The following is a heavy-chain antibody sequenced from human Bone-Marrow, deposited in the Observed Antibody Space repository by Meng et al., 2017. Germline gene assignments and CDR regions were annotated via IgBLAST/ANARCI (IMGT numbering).Heavy chain of an antibody. CDR3: ARGIAYCGGDCYSLGDAFDI. CDR2: ISSSGSTI. J-gene: IGHJ3*02. D-gene: IGHD2-21*02. Sequence: GESLKISCAASGFTFSSYEMNWVRQAPGKGLEWVSYISSSGSTIYYADSVKGRFTISRDNAKNSLYLQMNSLRAEDTAVYYCARGIAYCGGDCYSLGDAFDIWGQGTMVTVSS. V-gene: IGHV3-48*03. CDR1: GFTFSSYE.